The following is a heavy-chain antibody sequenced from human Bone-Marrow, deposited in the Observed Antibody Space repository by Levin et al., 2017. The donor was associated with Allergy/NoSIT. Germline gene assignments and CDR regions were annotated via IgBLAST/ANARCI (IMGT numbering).Heavy chain of an antibody. CDR3: ARAPTYSTSWYYFDN. V-gene: IGHV1-8*01. CDR2: MNPNTGNT. Sequence: ASVKVSCKASGYTFTSYEINWVRQATGQGLEWMGWMNPNTGNTRFAQKFQGRVTMTSDTSISTAYMDLSSLRTEDTAVYYCARAPTYSTSWYYFDNWGQGTLVTVSS. CDR1: GYTFTSYE. J-gene: IGHJ4*02. D-gene: IGHD6-13*01.